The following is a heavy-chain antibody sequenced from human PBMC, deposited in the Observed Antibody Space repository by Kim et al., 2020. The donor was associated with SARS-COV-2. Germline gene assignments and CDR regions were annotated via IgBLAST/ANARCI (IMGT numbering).Heavy chain of an antibody. CDR1: GGSISSGGYY. D-gene: IGHD3-22*01. CDR2: IYYSGST. CDR3: ARARSITMIQVVITYFDY. J-gene: IGHJ4*02. V-gene: IGHV4-31*03. Sequence: SETLSLTCTVSGGSISSGGYYWSWIRQHPCKGLEWIGYIYYSGSTYYNPSLKSRVTISLDTSKNQFSLKLSSVTAADTAVYYCARARSITMIQVVITYFDYWGQGTLVTVSS.